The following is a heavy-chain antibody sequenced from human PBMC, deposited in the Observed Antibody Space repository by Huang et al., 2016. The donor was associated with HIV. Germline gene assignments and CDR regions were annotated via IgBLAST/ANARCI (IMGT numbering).Heavy chain of an antibody. V-gene: IGHV3-15*01. CDR3: TTGGAR. CDR2: VKTESDGGTI. Sequence: WVGRVKTESDGGTIDYDAPVKGRFTISRDDSKGILYLQMNRLKTEDTAFYYCTTGGARWGQGTLVTVSS. J-gene: IGHJ4*02.